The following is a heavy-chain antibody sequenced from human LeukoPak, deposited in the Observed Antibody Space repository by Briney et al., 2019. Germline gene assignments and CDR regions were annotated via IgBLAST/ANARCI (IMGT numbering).Heavy chain of an antibody. CDR1: GYSFTSHW. V-gene: IGHV5-51*01. Sequence: RGESLKISCKGSGYSFTSHWIGWVRQMPGKGLEWMGIIYPGDSDTRYSPSFQGQVTISADKSISTAYLQWSSLKASDTAMYYCATHHPSGYSYGFPYYYYYMDVWGKGTTVTVSS. J-gene: IGHJ6*03. CDR2: IYPGDSDT. CDR3: ATHHPSGYSYGFPYYYYYMDV. D-gene: IGHD5-18*01.